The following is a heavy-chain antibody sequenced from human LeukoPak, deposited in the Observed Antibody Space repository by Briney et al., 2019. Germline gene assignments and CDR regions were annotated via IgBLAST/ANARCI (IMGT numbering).Heavy chain of an antibody. J-gene: IGHJ4*02. CDR3: ARGPHERSGYPDD. D-gene: IGHD3-22*01. CDR1: GYTLTELS. Sequence: GASVKVSCKVSGYTLTELSMHWVRQAPGKGLEWMGGFDPEDGETIYAQKFQGRVTMTEDTSTDTAYMELRSLRSDDTAVYYCARGPHERSGYPDDWGQGTLVTVSS. V-gene: IGHV1-24*01. CDR2: FDPEDGET.